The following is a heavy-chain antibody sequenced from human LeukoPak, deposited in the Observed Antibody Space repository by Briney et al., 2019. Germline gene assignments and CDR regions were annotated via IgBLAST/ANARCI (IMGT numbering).Heavy chain of an antibody. CDR3: AKDYDSSGYYILDY. V-gene: IGHV3-23*01. J-gene: IGHJ4*02. D-gene: IGHD3-22*01. CDR1: GFTFSIYA. Sequence: GGSLRLSCAASGFTFSIYAMSWVRQAPGKGLQWVSGISGSGETAYYADSVKGRFTIFRDNSKNTLYLQMNSLRAEDTVVYYCAKDYDSSGYYILDYWGQGTLVTVSS. CDR2: ISGSGETA.